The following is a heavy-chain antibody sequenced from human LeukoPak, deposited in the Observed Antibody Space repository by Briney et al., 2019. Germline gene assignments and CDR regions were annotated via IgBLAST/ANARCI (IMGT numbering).Heavy chain of an antibody. CDR1: GFTFSSYW. D-gene: IGHD2-15*01. CDR2: INSDGSST. CDR3: ARGGACSGDNCHATLYDS. V-gene: IGHV3-74*01. Sequence: GGSLRLSCAASGFTFSSYWMHWVRQAPGKGLVWVSRINSDGSSTSYADSVKGRFTISRDNAKNTLYLQLNSLRPEDTAVYYCARGGACSGDNCHATLYDSWGQGTLVTVSS. J-gene: IGHJ4*02.